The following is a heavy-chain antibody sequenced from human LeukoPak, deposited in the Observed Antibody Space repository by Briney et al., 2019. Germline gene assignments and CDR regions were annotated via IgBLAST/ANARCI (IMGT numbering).Heavy chain of an antibody. CDR1: GGTFSSYA. CDR3: ARANIVVVVAARMGNWFDP. Sequence: ASVKVSCKASGGTFSSYAISWVRQAPGQGLEWMGWISAYNGNTNYAQKLQGRVTMTTDTSTSTAYMELRSLRSDDTAVYYCARANIVVVVAARMGNWFDPWGQGALVTVSS. CDR2: ISAYNGNT. V-gene: IGHV1-18*01. J-gene: IGHJ5*02. D-gene: IGHD2-15*01.